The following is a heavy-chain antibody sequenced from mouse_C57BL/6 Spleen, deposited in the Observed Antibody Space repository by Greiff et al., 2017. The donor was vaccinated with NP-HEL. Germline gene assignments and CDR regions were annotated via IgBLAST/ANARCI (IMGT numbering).Heavy chain of an antibody. J-gene: IGHJ4*01. CDR2: IDPSDSYT. Sequence: VQLQQSGAELVKPGASVKLSCKASGYTFTSYWMQWVKQRPGQGLEWIGEIDPSDSYTNYNQKFKGKATLTVDTSSSTAYMQLSSLTPEDSAVYYCARRGDYDDAMDYWGQGTSVTVSS. CDR1: GYTFTSYW. CDR3: ARRGDYDDAMDY. D-gene: IGHD2-4*01. V-gene: IGHV1-50*01.